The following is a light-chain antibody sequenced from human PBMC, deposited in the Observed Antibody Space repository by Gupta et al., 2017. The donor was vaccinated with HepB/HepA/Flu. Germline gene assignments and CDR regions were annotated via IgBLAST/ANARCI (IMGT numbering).Light chain of an antibody. V-gene: IGLV4-69*01. CDR1: SGHSNYA. J-gene: IGLJ3*02. CDR3: QTWGTGIHGV. CDR2: LNSDGRP. Sequence: LELTHSPSASASMGASVKLLCTLTSGHSNYASAWHPQQPEKDPRYLRKLNSDGRPRKGDGIPVRFSGSSSGAERYLTIASLQAEDEADYYCQTWGTGIHGVFGGVTKLTVL.